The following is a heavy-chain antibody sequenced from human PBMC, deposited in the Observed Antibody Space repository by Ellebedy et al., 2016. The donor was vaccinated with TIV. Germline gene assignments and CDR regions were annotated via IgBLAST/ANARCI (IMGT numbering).Heavy chain of an antibody. D-gene: IGHD3-16*01. CDR2: INAGNGNT. J-gene: IGHJ4*02. V-gene: IGHV1-3*01. Sequence: AASVKVSCKASGYTFTNYAMHWVRQAPGQRLEWMGWINAGNGNTKYSQKFQGRVTITRDTSASTAYMVLSSLTSEDTAVYYCARDSLMVSFGGVPDYWGQGTLVTVSS. CDR3: ARDSLMVSFGGVPDY. CDR1: GYTFTNYA.